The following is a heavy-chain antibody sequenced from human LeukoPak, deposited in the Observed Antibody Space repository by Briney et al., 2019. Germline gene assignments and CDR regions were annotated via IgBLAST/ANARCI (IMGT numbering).Heavy chain of an antibody. CDR3: ARGEYSSSSGPIDY. D-gene: IGHD6-6*01. CDR1: GYTLNELS. J-gene: IGHJ4*02. Sequence: ASVKVSCKGSGYTLNELSMHWVRQAPGKGLEWMGGFDPGDGETIYAQKFQGRVTMTEDTSTDTAYMELSSLRSEDTAVYYCARGEYSSSSGPIDYWGQGTLVTVSS. V-gene: IGHV1-24*01. CDR2: FDPGDGET.